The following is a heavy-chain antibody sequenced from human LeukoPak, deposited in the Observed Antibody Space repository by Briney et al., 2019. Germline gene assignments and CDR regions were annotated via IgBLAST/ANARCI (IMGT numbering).Heavy chain of an antibody. J-gene: IGHJ6*03. V-gene: IGHV3-23*01. CDR3: ARVGDDYGDYDYYYYMDV. CDR1: GFTFSSYA. CDR2: ISGSGGST. D-gene: IGHD4-17*01. Sequence: PGGSLRLSCAASGFTFSSYAMSWVRQAPGKGLEWVSAISGSGGSTYYADSVKGRFTISRDNSKNTLYLQMNSLRAEDTAVYYCARVGDDYGDYDYYYYMDVWGKGTTVTVSS.